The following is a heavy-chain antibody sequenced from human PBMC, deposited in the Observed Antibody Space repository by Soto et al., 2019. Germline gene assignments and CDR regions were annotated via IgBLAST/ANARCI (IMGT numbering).Heavy chain of an antibody. CDR2: INPNSGGT. CDR1: GYTFTGYY. Sequence: ASVKVSCKASGYTFTGYYMHWVRQAPGQGLEWMGWINPNSGGTNYAQKFQGRVTMTRDTSISTAYMELSRLRSDDTAVYYCARGRGVPAAMTYYYYGMDVWGQGTTVTVSS. V-gene: IGHV1-2*02. CDR3: ARGRGVPAAMTYYYYGMDV. J-gene: IGHJ6*02. D-gene: IGHD2-2*01.